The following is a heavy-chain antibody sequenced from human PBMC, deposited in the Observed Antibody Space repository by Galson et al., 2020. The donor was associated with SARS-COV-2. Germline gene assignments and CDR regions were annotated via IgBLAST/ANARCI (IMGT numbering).Heavy chain of an antibody. Sequence: PETLSLTCTVSGGSISSSDYYWGWIRQPPGKGLEWHGSLYYTGNTYYNPSLERRVTISVATSKNQFSLKLTSVTAADTAIYYCARAASVAGTKIPDYWGQGTLVTVSS. D-gene: IGHD6-19*01. J-gene: IGHJ4*02. CDR1: GGSISSSDYY. CDR3: ARAASVAGTKIPDY. V-gene: IGHV4-39*01. CDR2: LYYTGNT.